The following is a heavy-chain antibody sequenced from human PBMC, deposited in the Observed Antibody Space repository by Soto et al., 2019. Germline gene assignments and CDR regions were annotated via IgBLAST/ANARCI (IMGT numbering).Heavy chain of an antibody. V-gene: IGHV4-59*01. J-gene: IGHJ6*02. Sequence: SETLSLTCTVSGGSISSYYWSWIRQPPGKGLEWIGYIYYSGSTNYNPSLKSRVTISVDTSKNQLSLKLSSVTAADTAVYYCARDRPPGITGTPTAYGMDVWGQGTTVTVSS. CDR2: IYYSGST. CDR1: GGSISSYY. D-gene: IGHD1-7*01. CDR3: ARDRPPGITGTPTAYGMDV.